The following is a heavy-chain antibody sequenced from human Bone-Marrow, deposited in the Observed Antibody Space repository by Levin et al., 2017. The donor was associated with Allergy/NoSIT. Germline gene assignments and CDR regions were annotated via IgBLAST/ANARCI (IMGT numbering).Heavy chain of an antibody. CDR3: ARERAAYGSGSYFNS. CDR1: GFIFSSYG. V-gene: IGHV3-23*01. CDR2: ISSGGAST. D-gene: IGHD3-10*01. Sequence: GGSLRLSCTGSGFIFSSYGMSWVRQGPGKGLEWVSGISSGGASTYYADSVRGRFTISRDNSNNTLYLQMNSLIADDTAVYYCARERAAYGSGSYFNSWGQGTLVTVSS. J-gene: IGHJ1*01.